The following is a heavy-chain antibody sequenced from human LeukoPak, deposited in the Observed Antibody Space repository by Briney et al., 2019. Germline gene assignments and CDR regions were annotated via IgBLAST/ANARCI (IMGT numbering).Heavy chain of an antibody. J-gene: IGHJ4*02. D-gene: IGHD4-17*01. V-gene: IGHV3-30*18. CDR1: GFTFSTCG. Sequence: PGRSLRLSCAATGFTFSTCGMHWVRQTPGKGLEWVAVISYDGSHKYYTDSVKGRFTISRDISKNTLYLQMNSLRAEDTAVYYCAKDERRSLYGDYEFFQYWGLGTLVTVSS. CDR2: ISYDGSHK. CDR3: AKDERRSLYGDYEFFQY.